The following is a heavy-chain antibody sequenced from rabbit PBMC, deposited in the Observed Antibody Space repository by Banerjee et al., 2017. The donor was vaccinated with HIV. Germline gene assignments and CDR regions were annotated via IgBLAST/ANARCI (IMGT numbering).Heavy chain of an antibody. CDR2: INTGSSGRT. Sequence: QQQLEESGGGLVKPGGSLTLTCTAAGFSFSSSYYMCWVRQAPGKGLEWIGCINTGSSGRTYYASWAKGRFTISKTPSTTVTLQMTSLTAADTATYFCVRDWGLDWLDLWGQGTLVTVS. CDR3: VRDWGLDWLDL. CDR1: GFSFSSSYY. V-gene: IGHV1S45*01. D-gene: IGHD3-1*01. J-gene: IGHJ5*01.